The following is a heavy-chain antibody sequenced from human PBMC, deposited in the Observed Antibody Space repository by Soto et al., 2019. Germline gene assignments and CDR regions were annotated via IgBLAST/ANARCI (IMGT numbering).Heavy chain of an antibody. CDR3: ARDHTPYDFWSGYYL. CDR1: CYTFSNYG. J-gene: IGHJ5*02. V-gene: IGHV1-18*01. D-gene: IGHD3-3*01. CDR2: ISAYNGNT. Sequence: ASVKVSCKASCYTFSNYGIIWVRQAPRQGLEWMGWISAYNGNTNYAQKLQGRVTMTTDTSTSTAYMELRSLRSDDTAVYYCARDHTPYDFWSGYYLWGQGTLVTVSS.